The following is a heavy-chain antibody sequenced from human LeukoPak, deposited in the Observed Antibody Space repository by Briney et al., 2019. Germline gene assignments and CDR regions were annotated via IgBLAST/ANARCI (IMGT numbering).Heavy chain of an antibody. V-gene: IGHV3-7*01. CDR2: IKKDGSEK. J-gene: IGHJ4*02. CDR1: GFTFSSYF. CDR3: ARHLSGVTGYTYGRGIDY. D-gene: IGHD5-18*01. Sequence: GGSLRLSCAASGFTFSSYFMSWVRQAPGKGLEWEANIKKDGSEKYYVDSVKGRFTISRDNAKKSLYLQMNSLRAEDTAVYYCARHLSGVTGYTYGRGIDYWGQGTLVTVSS.